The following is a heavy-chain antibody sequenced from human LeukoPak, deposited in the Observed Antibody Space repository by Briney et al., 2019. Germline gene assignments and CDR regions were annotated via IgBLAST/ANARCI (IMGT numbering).Heavy chain of an antibody. J-gene: IGHJ6*02. D-gene: IGHD3-22*01. CDR3: ARDVYYYDGSGYSGRYYGMDV. CDR1: GGSISSYY. V-gene: IGHV4-4*07. Sequence: SETLSLTCTVSGGSISSYYWSWIRQPAGKGLEWIGRIYTSGSTNYNPSLKSRVTMSVDTSKNQFSLKLSSVTAADTAVYYCARDVYYYDGSGYSGRYYGMDVWGQGTTVTVSS. CDR2: IYTSGST.